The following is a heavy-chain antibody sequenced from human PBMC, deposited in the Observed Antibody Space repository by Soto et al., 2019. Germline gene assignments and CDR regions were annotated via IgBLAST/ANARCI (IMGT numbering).Heavy chain of an antibody. Sequence: QVQLVQSGAEVKKPGASVKVSCKASGYTFTSYGINWVRQAPGQGLEWMGWISAYNGNTNYAQKLQGRVTMTTDTXTXXAYMELRNLRSDDTAVYYWARRGRDYGDETDAFDIWGQGTMVTVSS. J-gene: IGHJ3*02. V-gene: IGHV1-18*01. CDR2: ISAYNGNT. D-gene: IGHD4-17*01. CDR1: GYTFTSYG. CDR3: ARRGRDYGDETDAFDI.